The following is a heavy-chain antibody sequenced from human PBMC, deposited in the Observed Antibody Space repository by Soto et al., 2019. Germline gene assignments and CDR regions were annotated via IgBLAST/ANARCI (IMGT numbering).Heavy chain of an antibody. Sequence: QVQLVQSGAEVKKPGSSVKVSCKASGGTFSSYAISWVRQAPGQVLEWMGGIIPIFGTANYAQKFQGRFTITADESTSTAYMELSSLRSEDTAVYYCARGLGSMVRGVIRGTGWCDPWGQGTLVTVSS. J-gene: IGHJ5*02. CDR2: IIPIFGTA. D-gene: IGHD3-10*01. CDR1: GGTFSSYA. CDR3: ARGLGSMVRGVIRGTGWCDP. V-gene: IGHV1-69*01.